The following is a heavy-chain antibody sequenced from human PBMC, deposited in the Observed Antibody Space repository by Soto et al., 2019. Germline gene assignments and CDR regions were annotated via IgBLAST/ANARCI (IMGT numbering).Heavy chain of an antibody. J-gene: IGHJ6*02. CDR3: ARDHGITGTTAEYYYYYGMDV. CDR2: IYYSGST. D-gene: IGHD1-7*01. V-gene: IGHV4-59*01. Sequence: SETLSLTCTVSGGPISSYYWSWIRQPPGKGLEWIGYIYYSGSTNYNPSLKSRVTISVDTSKNQFSLKLSSVTAADTAVYYCARDHGITGTTAEYYYYYGMDVWGQGPTVTISS. CDR1: GGPISSYY.